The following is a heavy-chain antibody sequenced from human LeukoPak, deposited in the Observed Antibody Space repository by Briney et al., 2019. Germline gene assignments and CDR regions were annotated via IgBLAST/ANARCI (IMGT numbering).Heavy chain of an antibody. D-gene: IGHD2-2*01. CDR1: GYTFTSYW. V-gene: IGHV5-51*01. J-gene: IGHJ6*03. CDR2: IYPGDSDT. CDR3: ARHSNYYMDV. Sequence: GASVKVSCKASGYTFTSYWIGWVRQMPGKGLEWMGIIYPGDSDTRYSPSFQGQVTISADKSISTAYLQWSSLKASDTAMYYCARHSNYYMDVWGKGTTVTVSS.